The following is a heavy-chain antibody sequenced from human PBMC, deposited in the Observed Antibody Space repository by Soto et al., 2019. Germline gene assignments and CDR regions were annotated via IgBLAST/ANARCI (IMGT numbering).Heavy chain of an antibody. CDR3: AKEIVAAAYVETAPFDI. CDR2: IDGSGADT. V-gene: IGHV3-23*01. J-gene: IGHJ4*02. Sequence: EVRLLESGGGLVQPGGSLRLSCAASGFTFSSYAMGWVRQAPGKGLEWVSGIDGSGADTSFAVSVKGRFTISRDNSENTLYLHLNSLRAEDTARYFCAKEIVAAAYVETAPFDIWGQGTLVTVSS. D-gene: IGHD2-15*01. CDR1: GFTFSSYA.